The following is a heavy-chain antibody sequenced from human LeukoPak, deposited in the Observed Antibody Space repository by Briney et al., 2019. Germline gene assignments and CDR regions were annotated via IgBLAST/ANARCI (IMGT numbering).Heavy chain of an antibody. CDR3: ARGFSYGY. CDR2: IKQDGSEK. J-gene: IGHJ4*02. CDR1: GFTLSTYW. Sequence: GGSLRLSCAASGFTLSTYWMNWVRQAPGKGLEWVANIKQDGSEKYYVDSVKGQFTISRDNAKNSLYLQMNSLRAEDTAVYYCARGFSYGYWGQGTLVTVSS. D-gene: IGHD1-26*01. V-gene: IGHV3-7*01.